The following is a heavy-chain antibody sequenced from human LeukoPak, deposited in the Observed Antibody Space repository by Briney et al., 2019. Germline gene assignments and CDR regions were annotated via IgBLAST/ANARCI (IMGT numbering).Heavy chain of an antibody. J-gene: IGHJ3*02. CDR3: ARGIWRFWSGYPRTDDAFDI. D-gene: IGHD3-3*01. V-gene: IGHV4-34*01. CDR1: GGSFSVYY. CDR2: INHSGST. Sequence: PSETLSLTCAVYGGSFSVYYWSWIRQPPGKGLEWIGEINHSGSTNYNPSLKSRVTISVDTSKNQFSLKLSSVTAADTAVYYCARGIWRFWSGYPRTDDAFDIWGQGTMVTVSS.